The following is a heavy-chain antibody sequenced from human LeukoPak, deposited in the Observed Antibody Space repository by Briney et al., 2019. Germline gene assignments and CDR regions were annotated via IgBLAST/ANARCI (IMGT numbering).Heavy chain of an antibody. CDR2: IRSKAYGATT. CDR3: TRGGYDILTGYYCDY. Sequence: GGSLRLSCTASGFTFGDYARSWVRQPPGKGLEWVGVIRSKAYGATTEYAASVKGRFTISRDDSKSIAYRQMNSLKTEDTAVYYCTRGGYDILTGYYCDYWGQGTLVTVSS. D-gene: IGHD3-9*01. CDR1: GFTFGDYA. V-gene: IGHV3-49*04. J-gene: IGHJ4*02.